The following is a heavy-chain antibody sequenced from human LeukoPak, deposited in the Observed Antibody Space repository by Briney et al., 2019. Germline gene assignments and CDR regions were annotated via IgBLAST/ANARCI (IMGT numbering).Heavy chain of an antibody. CDR3: AKVRVVFNWNYAYYFDY. CDR1: GFTFSSYW. J-gene: IGHJ4*02. CDR2: IKSDGSST. Sequence: GGSLRLSCAASGFTFSSYWMHWVRQGPGKGLVWVSRIKSDGSSTSYADSVKGRFTISRDNAKNTLYLQMNSLGPEDTAMYYCAKVRVVFNWNYAYYFDYWGQGTLVTVSS. V-gene: IGHV3-74*01. D-gene: IGHD1-7*01.